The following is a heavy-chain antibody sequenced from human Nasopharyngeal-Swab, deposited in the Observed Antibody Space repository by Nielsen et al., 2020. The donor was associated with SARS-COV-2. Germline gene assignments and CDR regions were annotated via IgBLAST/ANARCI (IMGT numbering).Heavy chain of an antibody. CDR1: GFTFSSYS. Sequence: LSLTCAASGFTFSSYSMNWVRQAPGKGLEWVSSISSSSSCIYYADSVKGRFTISRDNAKNSLYLQMNSLRAEDTAVYYCARALPDTYCGGDCYYNWGQGTLVTVSS. J-gene: IGHJ4*02. V-gene: IGHV3-21*01. CDR3: ARALPDTYCGGDCYYN. CDR2: ISSSSSCI. D-gene: IGHD2-21*02.